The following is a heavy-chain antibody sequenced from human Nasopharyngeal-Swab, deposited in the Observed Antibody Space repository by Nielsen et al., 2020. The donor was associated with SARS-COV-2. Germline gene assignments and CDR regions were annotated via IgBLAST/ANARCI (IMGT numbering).Heavy chain of an antibody. J-gene: IGHJ6*03. CDR3: AKAGVRGVITHYYYYYMDV. CDR2: ISGSGGST. V-gene: IGHV3-23*01. D-gene: IGHD3-10*01. Sequence: WIRQPPGKGLEWVSAISGSGGSTYYADSVKGRFTISRDNSKNTLYLQMNSLRAEDTAVYYCAKAGVRGVITHYYYYYMDVWGKGTMVTVSS.